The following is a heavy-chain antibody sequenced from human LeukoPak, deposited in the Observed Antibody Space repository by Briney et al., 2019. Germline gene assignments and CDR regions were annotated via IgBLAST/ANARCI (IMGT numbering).Heavy chain of an antibody. V-gene: IGHV1-18*01. J-gene: IGHJ4*02. CDR2: ISAYNGNT. Sequence: ASVKVSCKASVYTFTSYGISWGRQAPGQGLEWMGWISAYNGNTNYAQKLQGRVTMTTDTSTSTAYMELRSLRSDDTAVYYCARSGPSRYYDSSGYSDYWGQGTLVTVSS. CDR1: VYTFTSYG. D-gene: IGHD3-22*01. CDR3: ARSGPSRYYDSSGYSDY.